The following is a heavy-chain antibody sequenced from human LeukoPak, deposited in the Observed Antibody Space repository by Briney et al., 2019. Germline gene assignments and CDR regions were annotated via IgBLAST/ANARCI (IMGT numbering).Heavy chain of an antibody. CDR2: ISYDGSNK. Sequence: GGSLRLSCAASGFTFSSYAMHWVRQAPGKGLEWVAVISYDGSNKYYADSVKGRFTISRDNSKNTLYLQMNSLRAEDTAVYYCARGYDSEYYFDYWGQGTLVTVSS. D-gene: IGHD3-3*01. J-gene: IGHJ4*02. CDR3: ARGYDSEYYFDY. CDR1: GFTFSSYA. V-gene: IGHV3-30-3*01.